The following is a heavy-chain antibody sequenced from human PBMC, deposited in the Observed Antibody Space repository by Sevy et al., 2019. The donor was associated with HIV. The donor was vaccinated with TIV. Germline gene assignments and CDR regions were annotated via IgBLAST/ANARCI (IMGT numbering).Heavy chain of an antibody. CDR2: IYYSGST. CDR1: GGSISSYY. Sequence: SETLSLTCTVSGGSISSYYWSWIRQPPGKGLEWIGYIYYSGSTNYNPSLKSRVTISVDTSKNQFSLKLSSVTAADTAVYYCARDQGLLWFGDPKALSYYYYGMDVWGQGTTVTVSS. D-gene: IGHD3-10*01. CDR3: ARDQGLLWFGDPKALSYYYYGMDV. J-gene: IGHJ6*02. V-gene: IGHV4-59*13.